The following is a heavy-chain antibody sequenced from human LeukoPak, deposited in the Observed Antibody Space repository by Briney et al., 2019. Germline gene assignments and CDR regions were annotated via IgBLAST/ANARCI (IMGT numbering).Heavy chain of an antibody. D-gene: IGHD1-26*01. CDR3: ATDLIVGATDY. V-gene: IGHV1-46*01. CDR2: INPSGGTT. CDR1: GYTFTNYY. J-gene: IGHJ4*02. Sequence: ASVKVPCKTSGYTFTNYYIHWVRQAPGQGLEWLGIINPSGGTTTYAQNFQGRVTMTRDTSTSTAYMELSSLRSEDTAVYYCATDLIVGATDYWGQGTLVTVSS.